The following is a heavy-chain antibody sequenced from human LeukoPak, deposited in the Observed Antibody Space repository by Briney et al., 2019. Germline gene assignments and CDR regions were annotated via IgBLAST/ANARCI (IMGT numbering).Heavy chain of an antibody. CDR1: GFTFSNYN. CDR3: ARDPGIGDY. Sequence: GGSLRLSCAASGFTFSNYNMNWVRQAPAKGLEWVSSITSSSSYIYYADSVKGRFTVSRDNAKNSLYLQMNSLRAEDTAVYYCARDPGIGDYWGQGTLVTVSS. D-gene: IGHD1-26*01. J-gene: IGHJ4*02. CDR2: ITSSSSYI. V-gene: IGHV3-21*01.